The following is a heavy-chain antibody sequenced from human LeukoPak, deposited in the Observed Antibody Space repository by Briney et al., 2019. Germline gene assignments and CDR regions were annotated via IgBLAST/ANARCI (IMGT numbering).Heavy chain of an antibody. D-gene: IGHD6-13*01. J-gene: IGHJ4*02. Sequence: SETLSLTCAVYGGSFSGYYWSWIRQPPGKGLEWIGEINHSGSTNYNPSLKSRVTISVDMSKNQFSLKLSSVTAADTAVYYCARGFRYSSSWFHYWGQGTLVTVSS. CDR2: INHSGST. CDR1: GGSFSGYY. CDR3: ARGFRYSSSWFHY. V-gene: IGHV4-34*01.